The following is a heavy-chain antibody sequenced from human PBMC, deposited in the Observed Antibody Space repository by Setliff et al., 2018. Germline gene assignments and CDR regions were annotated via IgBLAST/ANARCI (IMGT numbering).Heavy chain of an antibody. D-gene: IGHD3-16*01. CDR3: VGSVFDYYFEY. CDR2: IYTSGST. Sequence: SETLSLTSTVSGGSISSYYWSWIRQPAGKGLEWIGRIYTSGSTNYNPSLKSRVTMSVDTSKKQFSLNLTSVTAADTAVYYCVGSVFDYYFEYWGQGALVTVSS. J-gene: IGHJ4*02. V-gene: IGHV4-4*07. CDR1: GGSISSYY.